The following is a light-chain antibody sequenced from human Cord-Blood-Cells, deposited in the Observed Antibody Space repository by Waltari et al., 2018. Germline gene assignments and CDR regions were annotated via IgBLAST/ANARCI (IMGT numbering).Light chain of an antibody. CDR2: VAS. CDR1: QSVSSN. CDR3: QQYNNWPRT. Sequence: EIVMTQSPATLSVSPGERSTLSCRTSQSVSSNLAWYQQNSGQAPRLLIYVASTRANGIPARFSGSVSGTEFTLTIRSLQSEDFAVYYCQQYNNWPRTFSQGAKTEIK. J-gene: IGKJ1*01. V-gene: IGKV3-15*01.